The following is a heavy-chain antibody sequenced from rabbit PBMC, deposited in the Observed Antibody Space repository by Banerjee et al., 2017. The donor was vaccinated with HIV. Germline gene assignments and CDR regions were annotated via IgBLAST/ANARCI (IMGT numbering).Heavy chain of an antibody. CDR2: INTSSGNT. V-gene: IGHV1S45*01. J-gene: IGHJ4*01. CDR1: GFTLSSYW. Sequence: QEQLVESGGGLVQPGGSLKLSCKASGFTLSSYWVWWVRQAPGKGLEWRACINTSSGNTVSASWAKGRFTISKSSSTTVTLQMTSLTAADTASYFCVRSGASADYGYDLWGPGTLVTVS. CDR3: VRSGASADYGYDL. D-gene: IGHD6-1*01.